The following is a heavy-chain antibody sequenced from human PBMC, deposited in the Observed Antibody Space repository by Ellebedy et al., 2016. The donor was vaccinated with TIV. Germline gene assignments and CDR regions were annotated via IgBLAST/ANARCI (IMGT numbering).Heavy chain of an antibody. CDR2: VSDSGST. Sequence: PSETLSLTCTVSGGSISSYFWSWIRQPPGEGLEWIGYVSDSGSTNYNPSLKSRVTISIDSSKNQFPLKVRSVTAADTAVYYCARLFRDRFPRVVGAYFYGMDVWGQGTTVTVSS. V-gene: IGHV4-59*08. CDR1: GGSISSYF. CDR3: ARLFRDRFPRVVGAYFYGMDV. J-gene: IGHJ6*02. D-gene: IGHD2-15*01.